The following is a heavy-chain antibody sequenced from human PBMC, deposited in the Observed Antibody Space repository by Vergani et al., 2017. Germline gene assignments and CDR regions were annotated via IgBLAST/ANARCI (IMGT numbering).Heavy chain of an antibody. CDR1: GFTFSSYS. V-gene: IGHV3-21*01. D-gene: IGHD5-12*01. J-gene: IGHJ4*02. CDR2: ISSSSSYI. CDR3: SRGGIVATIPIDY. Sequence: EVQLVESGGGLVKPGGSLRLSCAASGFTFSSYSMNWVRQAPGKGLEWVSSISSSSSYIYYADSVKGRFTLSRDNAKNSLYLQMNSLRAEDTAVYYWSRGGIVATIPIDYWGQGTLVTVSS.